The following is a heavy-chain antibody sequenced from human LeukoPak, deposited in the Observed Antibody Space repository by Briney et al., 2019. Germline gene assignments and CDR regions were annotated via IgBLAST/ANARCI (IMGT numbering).Heavy chain of an antibody. D-gene: IGHD1-26*01. CDR2: IYTSTNN. Sequence: SETLSLTYTVSGASISSYYWSWIRQPAGKGLEWIGRIYTSTNNNYNPSFESRVTMSVDTSKNQFSLKLTSVTAADTAVYYCARNRWELRVFDYWGQGTLVTVSS. CDR1: GASISSYY. CDR3: ARNRWELRVFDY. V-gene: IGHV4-4*07. J-gene: IGHJ4*02.